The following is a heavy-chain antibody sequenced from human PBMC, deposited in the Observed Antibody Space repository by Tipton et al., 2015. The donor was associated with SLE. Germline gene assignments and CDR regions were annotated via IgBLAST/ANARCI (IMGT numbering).Heavy chain of an antibody. CDR2: ISSDGRST. J-gene: IGHJ4*02. CDR1: GLSFSSYR. V-gene: IGHV3-74*03. Sequence: SLRLSCAASGLSFSSYRMHWVRQAPGKGLVWVSGISSDGRSTTYADSVKGRFTISRDNAKNTLYLQMNSLRADDTAVYYCASIAGLVSGDYWGQGTLVTVSS. CDR3: ASIAGLVSGDY. D-gene: IGHD2-21*01.